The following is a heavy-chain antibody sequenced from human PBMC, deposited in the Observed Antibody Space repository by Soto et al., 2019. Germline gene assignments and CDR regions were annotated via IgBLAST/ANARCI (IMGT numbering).Heavy chain of an antibody. CDR1: GGSISSGDYY. Sequence: QVQLQESGPGLVKPSQTLSLICTVSGGSISSGDYYWSWIRQPPGDGLEWIGNIYYSGSTYHNPSLKSRPSISVDPSKNQFSLRLSSVTAADTAVYYCARVGTVMDYWGQGTLVTVSS. V-gene: IGHV4-30-4*01. D-gene: IGHD3-16*01. CDR2: IYYSGST. J-gene: IGHJ4*02. CDR3: ARVGTVMDY.